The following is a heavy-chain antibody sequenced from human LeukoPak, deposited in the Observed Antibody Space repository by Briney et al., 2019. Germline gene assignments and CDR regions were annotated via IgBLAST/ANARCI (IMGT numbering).Heavy chain of an antibody. D-gene: IGHD2-15*01. CDR3: AKGTLGHCNGASCYPLDY. CDR1: GFAFSNYA. CDR2: ITGGGADT. V-gene: IGHV3-23*01. J-gene: IGHJ4*02. Sequence: GGSLRLSCAASGFAFSNYAMAWVRQAPGKESEWVSVITGGGADTYQIDSVKGRFTTSRDNSKNTLYLQMNSLRAEDTAVYFCAKGTLGHCNGASCYPLDYWGQGTLVTVSS.